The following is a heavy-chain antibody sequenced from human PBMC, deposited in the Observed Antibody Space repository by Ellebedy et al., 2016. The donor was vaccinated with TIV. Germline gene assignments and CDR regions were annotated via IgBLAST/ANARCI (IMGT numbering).Heavy chain of an antibody. CDR2: ISYDGSNK. D-gene: IGHD5/OR15-5a*01. J-gene: IGHJ4*02. V-gene: IGHV3-30*04. CDR1: GFPFDSYV. Sequence: PGGSLRLSCAASGFPFDSYVMNCVRQAPGKGLEWVALISYDGSNKYFADSVQGRFNISRDNSQNTLYLRMNSLRGDDTAIYYCARALNHVDTVSTAPLDCWGQGTLVTVSS. CDR3: ARALNHVDTVSTAPLDC.